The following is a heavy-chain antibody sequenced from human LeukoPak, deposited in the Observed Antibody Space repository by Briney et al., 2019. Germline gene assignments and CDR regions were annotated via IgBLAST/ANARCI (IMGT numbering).Heavy chain of an antibody. V-gene: IGHV3-21*01. J-gene: IGHJ6*03. CDR1: GFTFSSYS. Sequence: GGSLRLSCAASGFTFSSYSMNWVRQAPGKGLEWVSSISSSSSYIYYADSVKGRFTISRDNAKNSLYLQMNSLRAEDTAVYYCARGLEGFPGYYIDVWGKGTTVTVSS. D-gene: IGHD2-21*01. CDR2: ISSSSSYI. CDR3: ARGLEGFPGYYIDV.